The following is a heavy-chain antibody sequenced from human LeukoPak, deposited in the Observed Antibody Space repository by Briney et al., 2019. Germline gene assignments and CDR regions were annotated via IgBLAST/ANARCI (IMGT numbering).Heavy chain of an antibody. J-gene: IGHJ5*02. V-gene: IGHV1-18*01. CDR1: GYSSTNYG. D-gene: IGHD6-13*01. CDR3: ARDVGITVADSFDP. Sequence: ASVKVSCKASGYSSTNYGISWVRQAPGQGLEWMGWIHVYRGNTNYAQKFQGRVTMTTDTSTSTVYMEVRGLRSDDTAMYYCARDVGITVADSFDPWGQGTLVTVSS. CDR2: IHVYRGNT.